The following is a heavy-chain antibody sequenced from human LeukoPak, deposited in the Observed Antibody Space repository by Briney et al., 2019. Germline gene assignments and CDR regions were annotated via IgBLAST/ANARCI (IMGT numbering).Heavy chain of an antibody. V-gene: IGHV3-23*01. D-gene: IGHD4-23*01. Sequence: GRSLRLSCAASGFTFSNFAVSWVRQAPGKGLEWVSAISGSGGSTYYADSVKGRFTISRDNSKNTLYLQMNSLRAEDTAVYYCAKSPAVDAAFDIWGQGTMVTVCS. CDR1: GFTFSNFA. CDR3: AKSPAVDAAFDI. CDR2: ISGSGGST. J-gene: IGHJ3*02.